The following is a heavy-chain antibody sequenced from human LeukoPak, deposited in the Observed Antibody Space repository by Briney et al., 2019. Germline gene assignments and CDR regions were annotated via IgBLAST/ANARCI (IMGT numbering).Heavy chain of an antibody. CDR3: ARDGEYSSSSGANWFDP. V-gene: IGHV1-46*01. Sequence: ASVKVSCKASGYTFTSCYMHWVRQAPGQGLEWMGIINPSGGSTSYAQKFQGRVTMTRDMSTSTVYMELSSLRSEDTAVYYCARDGEYSSSSGANWFDPWGQGTLVTVSS. J-gene: IGHJ5*02. CDR2: INPSGGST. D-gene: IGHD6-6*01. CDR1: GYTFTSCY.